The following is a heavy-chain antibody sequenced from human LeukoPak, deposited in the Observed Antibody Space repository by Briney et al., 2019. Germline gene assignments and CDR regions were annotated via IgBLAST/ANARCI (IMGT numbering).Heavy chain of an antibody. J-gene: IGHJ4*02. CDR3: ARLTRFVSGVLNPLDS. V-gene: IGHV4-59*08. CDR1: GGSISSYY. Sequence: SETLSLTCTVSGGSISSYYWSWIRQPPGKGLEWIGYIYYSGSTNYNPSLKSRATISVDTSNNQFSLRLSSVTAADTAVYYCARLTRFVSGVLNPLDSWGQGTLVTVSS. D-gene: IGHD3-3*01. CDR2: IYYSGST.